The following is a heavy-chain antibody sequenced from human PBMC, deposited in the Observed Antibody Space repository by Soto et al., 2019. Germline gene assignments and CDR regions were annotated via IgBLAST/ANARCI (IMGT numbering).Heavy chain of an antibody. CDR1: GGSILDSTYY. D-gene: IGHD6-19*01. Sequence: PSETLSLTCTVSGGSILDSTYYWAWIRQSPGKGLEWIGEINHSGSTNYNPSLKSRVTISVDKSKNQFSLKLSSVTAADTAVYYCARVAVAGTRVDYWGQGTLVTVSS. V-gene: IGHV4-39*07. J-gene: IGHJ4*02. CDR2: INHSGST. CDR3: ARVAVAGTRVDY.